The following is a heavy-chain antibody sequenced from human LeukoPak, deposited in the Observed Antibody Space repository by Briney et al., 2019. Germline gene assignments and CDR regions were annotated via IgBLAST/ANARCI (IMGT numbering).Heavy chain of an antibody. Sequence: GESLKISCKGSGYTFTGYYMHWVRQAPGQGLEWMGWINPNSGGTNYAQKFQGRVTMTRDTSISTAYMELSRLRSDDTAVYYCARDRGELTAFDIWGQGTMVTVSS. CDR1: GYTFTGYY. CDR3: ARDRGELTAFDI. V-gene: IGHV1-2*02. CDR2: INPNSGGT. J-gene: IGHJ3*02. D-gene: IGHD1-26*01.